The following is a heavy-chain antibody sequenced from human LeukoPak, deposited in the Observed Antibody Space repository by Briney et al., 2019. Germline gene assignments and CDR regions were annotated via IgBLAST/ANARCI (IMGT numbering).Heavy chain of an antibody. J-gene: IGHJ4*02. V-gene: IGHV1-69*04. Sequence: ASVKVSCKASGGTFSSYAISWVRQAPGQGLEWMGRIIPILGIANYAQKFQGRVTITAVKSTSTAYMELSSLRSEDTAVYYCARGYCSGGSCYEESYWGQGTLVTVSS. D-gene: IGHD2-15*01. CDR2: IIPILGIA. CDR3: ARGYCSGGSCYEESY. CDR1: GGTFSSYA.